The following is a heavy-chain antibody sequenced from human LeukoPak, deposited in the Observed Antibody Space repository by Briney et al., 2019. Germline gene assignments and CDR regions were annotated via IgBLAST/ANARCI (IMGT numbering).Heavy chain of an antibody. D-gene: IGHD5-24*01. CDR3: TRVGYIDEGIDY. CDR2: IKQDGSKK. V-gene: IGHV3-7*04. J-gene: IGHJ4*02. CDR1: GFPFSSYW. Sequence: GGSLRLSSVASGFPFSSYWMTWVRQAPGKGLEWVANIKQDGSKKSYVDSVKGRFTISRDNAKNSLYLQMNSLRAEDTAIYYCTRVGYIDEGIDYWGQGTLVTVSS.